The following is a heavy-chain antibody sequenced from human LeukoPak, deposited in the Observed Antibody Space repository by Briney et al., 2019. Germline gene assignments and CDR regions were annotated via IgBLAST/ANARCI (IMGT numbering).Heavy chain of an antibody. Sequence: ASVKVSCKASGGTFSSYAISWVRQAPGQGLEWMGGIIPIFGTANYAQKFQGRVTITADKSTSTAYMELSSLRSEDTAVYYCASGYSSSWNNWFDPWGQGTLVTVSS. V-gene: IGHV1-69*06. D-gene: IGHD6-13*01. CDR1: GGTFSSYA. J-gene: IGHJ5*02. CDR3: ASGYSSSWNNWFDP. CDR2: IIPIFGTA.